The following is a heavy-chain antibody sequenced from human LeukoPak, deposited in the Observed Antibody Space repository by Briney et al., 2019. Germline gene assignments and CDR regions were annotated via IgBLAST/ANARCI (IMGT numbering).Heavy chain of an antibody. D-gene: IGHD2-15*01. Sequence: ASVKVSCKVSGYTLTEFSMHWVRQAPGKGLEWMGGFDPEDGETIYAQKFQGRVTMTEDTSTDTAYMELSSLRSEDTAVYYCATDSLGYCSSGSCYSIWGQGTLVTVSS. J-gene: IGHJ4*02. CDR3: ATDSLGYCSSGSCYSI. V-gene: IGHV1-24*01. CDR1: GYTLTEFS. CDR2: FDPEDGET.